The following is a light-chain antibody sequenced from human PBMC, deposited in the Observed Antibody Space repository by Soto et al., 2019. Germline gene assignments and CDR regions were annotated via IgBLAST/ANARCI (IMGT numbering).Light chain of an antibody. CDR3: QQSYSTPH. CDR1: QSISNF. V-gene: IGKV1-39*01. CDR2: AAS. J-gene: IGKJ5*01. Sequence: DLQMTQSPSSLSASVGDRVTITCRASQSISNFLNWYQQKPGKAPKLLIYAASSLQSGVPSRFSGSGSGTDFTLTISSLQPEDVATYYCQQSYSTPHFGQGTRLEIK.